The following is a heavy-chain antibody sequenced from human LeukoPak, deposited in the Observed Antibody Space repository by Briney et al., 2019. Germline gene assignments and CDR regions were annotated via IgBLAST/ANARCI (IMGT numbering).Heavy chain of an antibody. J-gene: IGHJ4*02. D-gene: IGHD5-12*01. CDR3: VSPTADYPFLYYFDS. CDR1: GFSFSSYS. V-gene: IGHV3-30*09. Sequence: GGSLRLSCAASGFSFSSYSIHWVRQAPGKGLEWVAVISSDGNSKNFALSVKGRFAISRDNSKNTLFLQMNNPRSEDTALYYCVSPTADYPFLYYFDSWGQGTLVTVSS. CDR2: ISSDGNSK.